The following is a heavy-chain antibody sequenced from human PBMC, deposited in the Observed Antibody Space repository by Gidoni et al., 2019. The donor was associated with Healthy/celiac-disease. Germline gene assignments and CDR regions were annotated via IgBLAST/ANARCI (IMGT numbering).Heavy chain of an antibody. Sequence: EVPLVESGGGVARRGGALRRSCVACGFNIGDHGMSLVRHAPGKGLGLVSGINWDGNHIDYGDSVKGRFTIARDNAKNSLYLQITSLRDDDTALYFCVRHPGTSQSATYFDSWGQGTRVTVSS. CDR1: GFNIGDHG. D-gene: IGHD1-1*01. V-gene: IGHV3-20*04. CDR2: INWDGNHI. CDR3: VRHPGTSQSATYFDS. J-gene: IGHJ5*01.